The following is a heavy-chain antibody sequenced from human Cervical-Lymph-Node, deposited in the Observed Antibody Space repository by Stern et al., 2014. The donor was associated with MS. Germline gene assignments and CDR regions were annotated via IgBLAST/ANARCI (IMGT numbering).Heavy chain of an antibody. CDR1: GYNFISYW. V-gene: IGHV5-51*03. CDR2: IYPGDSDI. J-gene: IGHJ4*02. Sequence: EVQLAESGAELKKPGESLKISCKTSGYNFISYWIAWVRQVPGKGLEWIVIIYPGDSDITYMPSFQGHVPISVDKSITTAYLQWTSLKASDTAVYYCARWSVACDYWGQGALITVSS. D-gene: IGHD2-21*01. CDR3: ARWSVACDY.